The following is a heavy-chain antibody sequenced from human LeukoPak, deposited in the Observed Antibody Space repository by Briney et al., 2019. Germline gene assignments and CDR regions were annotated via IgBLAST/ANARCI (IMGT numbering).Heavy chain of an antibody. CDR1: GGSISSSNW. Sequence: PSGTLSLTCAVSGGSISSSNWWSWVRPPPGKGLEWIGEIDHSGSTNYNPSLKSRVTISVDKSKNQFSLKLSSVTAADTAVYYCARKIHDSSGWFYYFDYWGQGTLVTVSS. V-gene: IGHV4-4*02. J-gene: IGHJ4*02. CDR2: IDHSGST. CDR3: ARKIHDSSGWFYYFDY. D-gene: IGHD6-19*01.